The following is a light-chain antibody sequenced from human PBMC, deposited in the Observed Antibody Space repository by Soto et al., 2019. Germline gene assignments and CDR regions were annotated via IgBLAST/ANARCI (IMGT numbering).Light chain of an antibody. Sequence: EIVLTQSPATLSLSPGERATLSCRASQSVSSYLAWYQQKPGQAPRLLIYDASNRATGIPARFSGSGSGTDFTLTISSLEPEDFVVYYCQQRSNWFTFGPGTKVDIQ. J-gene: IGKJ3*01. CDR3: QQRSNWFT. V-gene: IGKV3-11*01. CDR2: DAS. CDR1: QSVSSY.